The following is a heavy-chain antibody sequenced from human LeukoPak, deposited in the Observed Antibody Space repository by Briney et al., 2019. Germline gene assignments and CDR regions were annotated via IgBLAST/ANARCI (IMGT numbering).Heavy chain of an antibody. CDR1: GGTFSSYA. J-gene: IGHJ6*02. CDR3: ARRVATTVSYYYGMDV. V-gene: IGHV1-69*13. D-gene: IGHD5-12*01. Sequence: SVKVSCKASGGTFSSYAISWVRQAPGQGLEWMGGIIPIFGTANYAQKFQGRVTITADESTSTAYMELSSLRSEDTAVYYCARRVATTVSYYYGMDVWGQGTTVTVSS. CDR2: IIPIFGTA.